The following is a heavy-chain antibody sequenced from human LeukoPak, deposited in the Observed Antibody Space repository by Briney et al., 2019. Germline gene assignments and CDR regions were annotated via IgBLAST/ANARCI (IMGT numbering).Heavy chain of an antibody. J-gene: IGHJ4*02. V-gene: IGHV4-30-4*01. D-gene: IGHD3-10*01. CDR3: ATANTYYYGSGSYFRS. CDR2: IYYSGST. Sequence: SQTLSLTCTVSGGSISSGDYYWSWIRQPPGKGLEWIGYIYYSGSTYYNPSLKSRVTISVDTSKNQFSLTLCSVTAADTAVYYCATANTYYYGSGSYFRSWGQGTLVTVSS. CDR1: GGSISSGDYY.